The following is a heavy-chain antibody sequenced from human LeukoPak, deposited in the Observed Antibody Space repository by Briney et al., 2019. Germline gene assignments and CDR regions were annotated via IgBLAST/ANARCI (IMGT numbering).Heavy chain of an antibody. CDR1: GFTFSTYW. D-gene: IGHD5-12*01. Sequence: GGSLRLSCAASGFTFSTYWMSWVRQAPGKGLEWVANIKIDGSEKYYVDSVKGRFTISRDNAKNSLYLQMNNLRVEDTAVYYCARGVDIVATIWDYWGQGTLVTVSS. V-gene: IGHV3-7*03. J-gene: IGHJ4*02. CDR2: IKIDGSEK. CDR3: ARGVDIVATIWDY.